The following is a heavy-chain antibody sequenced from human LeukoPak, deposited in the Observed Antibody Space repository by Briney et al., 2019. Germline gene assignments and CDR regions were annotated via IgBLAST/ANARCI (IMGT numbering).Heavy chain of an antibody. D-gene: IGHD6-19*01. Sequence: SETLSLTCTVSGGSISSSSYYWGWIRQPPGKGLEWIGSIYYSGSTYYNPSLKSRVTISVDTSKNQFSLKLSSMTAADTAVYYCAREGSGVAGTGHFDYWGQGTLVTVSS. V-gene: IGHV4-39*07. CDR2: IYYSGST. J-gene: IGHJ4*02. CDR3: AREGSGVAGTGHFDY. CDR1: GGSISSSSYY.